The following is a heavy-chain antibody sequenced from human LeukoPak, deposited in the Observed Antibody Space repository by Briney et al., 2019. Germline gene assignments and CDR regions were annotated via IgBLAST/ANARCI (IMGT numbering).Heavy chain of an antibody. CDR3: VRYSNSCYDP. V-gene: IGHV3-64D*06. Sequence: GGSLRLSCSASGFAFNIYAMHWVRQAPGTGLEYVSAISTDGRGTYYADSVKGRFTISRDNSKNALYLQMSGLRPEDTAIYYCVRYSNSCYDPWGQGTLVTVSS. CDR1: GFAFNIYA. CDR2: ISTDGRGT. J-gene: IGHJ5*02. D-gene: IGHD5-12*01.